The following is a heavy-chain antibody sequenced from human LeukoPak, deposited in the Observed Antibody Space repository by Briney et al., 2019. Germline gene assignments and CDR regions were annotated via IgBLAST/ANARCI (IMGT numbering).Heavy chain of an antibody. CDR1: GFTFSSYS. J-gene: IGHJ4*02. CDR2: ISSSSSYI. D-gene: IGHD2-2*01. CDR3: AGDCSSTSCYDG. Sequence: PGGSLRLSCAASGFTFSSYSMNWVRQAPGKGLEWVSSISSSSSYIYYADSVKGRFTISRDNAKNSLYLQMNSLRAEDTAVYYCAGDCSSTSCYDGWGRGTLVTVSS. V-gene: IGHV3-21*01.